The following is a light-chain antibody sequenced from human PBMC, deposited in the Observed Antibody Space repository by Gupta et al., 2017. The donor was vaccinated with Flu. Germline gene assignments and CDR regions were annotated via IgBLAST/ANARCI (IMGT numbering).Light chain of an antibody. J-gene: IGKJ2*01. CDR1: ENINKY. V-gene: IGKV1-39*01. CDR2: AAS. CDR3: QQSDSLPTT. Sequence: DIQMTQSPSSLSASVGDRVTITCRTSENINKYLNWYQQKPGKAPKLLMYAASTLQSGVPSRFSGSGSGTDFTLTISRLQPEDFATYCCQQSDSLPTTFGLGTKVEIK.